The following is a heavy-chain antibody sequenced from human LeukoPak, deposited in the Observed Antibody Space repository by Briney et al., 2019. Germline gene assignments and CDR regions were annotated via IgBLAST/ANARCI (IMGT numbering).Heavy chain of an antibody. CDR1: GGSISTGSYY. V-gene: IGHV4-39*07. CDR3: ARENIVSTRDFDY. Sequence: PSETLSLTCTVSGGSISTGSYYWAWIRQPPGKGLEWIGSLFYSGNMYYSPSLKSRVTISVDTSKNQFSLNLNSVTAADTAVYYCARENIVSTRDFDYWGQGTLVTVSS. D-gene: IGHD5/OR15-5a*01. CDR2: LFYSGNM. J-gene: IGHJ4*02.